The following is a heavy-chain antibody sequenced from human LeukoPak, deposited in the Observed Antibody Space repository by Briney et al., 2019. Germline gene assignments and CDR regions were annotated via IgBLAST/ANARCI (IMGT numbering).Heavy chain of an antibody. Sequence: SVNVSCKASGGTFSRYAISWVRQAPGQGLEWMGGIIPIFGTANYAQKFQGRVTITADKSTSTAYMELSSLRSEDTAVYSCARGGHYGDYSFDYWGQGTLVTVSS. CDR1: GGTFSRYA. J-gene: IGHJ4*02. D-gene: IGHD4-17*01. CDR2: IIPIFGTA. CDR3: ARGGHYGDYSFDY. V-gene: IGHV1-69*06.